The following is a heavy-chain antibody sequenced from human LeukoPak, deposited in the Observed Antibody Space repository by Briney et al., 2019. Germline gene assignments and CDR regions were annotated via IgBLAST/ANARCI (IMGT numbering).Heavy chain of an antibody. D-gene: IGHD5-18*01. CDR1: GGSISSYY. CDR2: NYYSGST. CDR3: ARARRGGYSYGAFDY. J-gene: IGHJ4*02. V-gene: IGHV4-59*01. Sequence: PSETLSLTCTVSGGSISSYYWSWIRQPPGKGLEWIGYNYYSGSTNYNPSLKSRVTISVDTSKNQFSLKLSSVTAADTAVYYCARARRGGYSYGAFDYWGQGTLVTVSS.